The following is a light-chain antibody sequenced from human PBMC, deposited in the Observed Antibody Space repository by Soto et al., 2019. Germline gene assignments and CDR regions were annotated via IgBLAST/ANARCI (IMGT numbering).Light chain of an antibody. Sequence: EIVLTQSPDTLSLSPGERVTLSCRANQSVTNSYLAWYQQKFGQTPRLLIYGASTRATGIPDRFSGSGSGTDFTLTVTRLEPEDVAVYYCQQYGGTPPITFGQGTRLEIK. CDR1: QSVTNSY. CDR3: QQYGGTPPIT. CDR2: GAS. V-gene: IGKV3-20*01. J-gene: IGKJ5*01.